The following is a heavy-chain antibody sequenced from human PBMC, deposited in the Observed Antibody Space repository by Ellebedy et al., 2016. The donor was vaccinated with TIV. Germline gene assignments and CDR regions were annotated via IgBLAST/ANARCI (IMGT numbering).Heavy chain of an antibody. D-gene: IGHD1-26*01. CDR1: SLTFSSYA. CDR3: AKGEEARPGNGFDI. J-gene: IGHJ3*02. Sequence: GESLKISFAALSLTFSSYAMSWVRQAPGKGLEWVSGISGSGGITYYADSVKGRFTISRDNSKNTLYLQMNSLRAEDTAVYYCAKGEEARPGNGFDIWGQGTMVTVSS. V-gene: IGHV3-23*01. CDR2: ISGSGGIT.